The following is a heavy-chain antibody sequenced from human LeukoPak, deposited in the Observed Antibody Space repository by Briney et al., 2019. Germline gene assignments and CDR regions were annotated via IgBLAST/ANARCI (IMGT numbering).Heavy chain of an antibody. J-gene: IGHJ6*03. CDR2: SGSGGGT. Sequence: GGSLRLSCAASGFTFSTYAMSWVRQAAGKGLEWVSLSGSGGGTYYAASVKGRFTISRDNSKNTLYLQLNSLRVEDTAVYYCAKNRGAGSHYYYHMNVWGKGTTVTVSS. V-gene: IGHV3-23*01. CDR1: GFTFSTYA. CDR3: AKNRGAGSHYYYHMNV. D-gene: IGHD1-26*01.